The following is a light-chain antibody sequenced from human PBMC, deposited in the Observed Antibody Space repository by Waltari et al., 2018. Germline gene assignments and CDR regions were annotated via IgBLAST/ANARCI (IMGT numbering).Light chain of an antibody. J-gene: IGKJ3*01. V-gene: IGKV3-11*01. CDR2: DTS. CDR1: QSVAMY. Sequence: EIVLTQSPATLSLSPGERATLSCRASQSVAMYLAWYQQRPGQAPRLLIYDTSNRATDIPPRLTGSGSETDVSLTISSLEPDDFAVYYCQQRRNWPLTFGGGTKVDIK. CDR3: QQRRNWPLT.